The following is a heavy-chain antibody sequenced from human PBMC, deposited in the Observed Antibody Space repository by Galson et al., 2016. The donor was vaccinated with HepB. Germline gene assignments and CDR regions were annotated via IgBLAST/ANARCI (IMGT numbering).Heavy chain of an antibody. V-gene: IGHV4-4*02. CDR2: IYHTGTS. Sequence: SETLSLTCDVSGASISDSNWWTWVRQVPGKGLDWIGEIYHTGTSNNNPFLNSRFTLSVDKSRNQFSLNLTSVTAADTAVYYCARATVIPGARMVFDPWGQGTLVTVSS. CDR3: ARATVIPGARMVFDP. D-gene: IGHD2-2*01. J-gene: IGHJ5*02. CDR1: GASISDSNW.